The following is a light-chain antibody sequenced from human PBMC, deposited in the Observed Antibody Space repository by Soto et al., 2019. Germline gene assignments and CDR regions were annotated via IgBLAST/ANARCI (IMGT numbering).Light chain of an antibody. J-gene: IGKJ4*01. Sequence: EIVLTQSPGTLSLSPGERATLSCRASQSVSSSFLAWYQQKPGQAPRLLIYGASSRATGIPDRFSGSGSGTDFTLTISRLEPEDVAVYYCQQYGNSPLTFGGGTKVEIK. V-gene: IGKV3-20*01. CDR1: QSVSSSF. CDR3: QQYGNSPLT. CDR2: GAS.